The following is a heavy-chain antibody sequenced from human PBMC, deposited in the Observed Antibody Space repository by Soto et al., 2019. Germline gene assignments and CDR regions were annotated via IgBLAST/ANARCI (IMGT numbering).Heavy chain of an antibody. CDR3: ARGGAAAPWFDY. Sequence: VQLVESGGGVVQPGRSLRLSCAASGFTFSSYGMHWVRQAPGKGLEWVAVIWYDGSNKYYADSVKGRFTISRDNSKNTLYLQMNSLRAEDTAVYYCARGGAAAPWFDYWGQGTLVTVSS. CDR1: GFTFSSYG. V-gene: IGHV3-33*01. CDR2: IWYDGSNK. J-gene: IGHJ4*02. D-gene: IGHD6-13*01.